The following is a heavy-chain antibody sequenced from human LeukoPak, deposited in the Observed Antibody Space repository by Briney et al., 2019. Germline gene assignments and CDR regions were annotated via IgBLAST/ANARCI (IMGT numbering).Heavy chain of an antibody. CDR3: AREPPNSGSSFDH. CDR2: INAGNGNT. J-gene: IGHJ4*02. CDR1: GYTFTSYA. D-gene: IGHD1-26*01. V-gene: IGHV1-3*01. Sequence: GASVKVSCKGSGYTFTSYAMHWVRQAPGQRLEWMGWINAGNGNTKYSQMFQGRVTITRDTSASTAYMEMSSLRSEDTAVYYCAREPPNSGSSFDHWGQGTLVTVSS.